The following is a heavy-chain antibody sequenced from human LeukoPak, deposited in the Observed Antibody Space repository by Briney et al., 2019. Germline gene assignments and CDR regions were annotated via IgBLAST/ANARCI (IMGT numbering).Heavy chain of an antibody. V-gene: IGHV4-59*12. Sequence: PSETLSLTCTVSGGSISNYYWSWIRQPPGKELEWIGYIYYSGSTNYNPSLKSRVTISVDTSKNQFSLKLSSVTAADTAVYYCARALEMATMYLDAFDIWGQGTMVTVSS. D-gene: IGHD5-24*01. CDR2: IYYSGST. CDR1: GGSISNYY. CDR3: ARALEMATMYLDAFDI. J-gene: IGHJ3*02.